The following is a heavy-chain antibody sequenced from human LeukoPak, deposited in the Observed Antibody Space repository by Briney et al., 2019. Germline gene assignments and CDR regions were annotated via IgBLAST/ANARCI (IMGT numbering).Heavy chain of an antibody. V-gene: IGHV3-11*04. CDR1: GFTFSDYY. CDR3: ARDRATVVVVAAVLSR. CDR2: INGSGSII. Sequence: GGSLRLSCATSGFTFSDYYMGWICQAPGKGLEWLSYINGSGSIIFYADSVKGRFTISRDNSKNTLYLQMNSLRAEDTAVYYCARDRATVVVVAAVLSRWGQGTLVTVSS. D-gene: IGHD2-15*01. J-gene: IGHJ4*02.